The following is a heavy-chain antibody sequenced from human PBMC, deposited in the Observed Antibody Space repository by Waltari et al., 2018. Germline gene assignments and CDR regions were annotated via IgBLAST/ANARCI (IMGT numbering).Heavy chain of an antibody. CDR2: INSEGSDT. CDR1: GFTFSRYW. Sequence: EEQLVESGGGLIQPGESLRVSCVVSGFTFSRYWMNWVRQAPGKGLVWVNCINSEGSDTSYADSVKGRFTISRDNAKNTVYLQMKSLRAEDTAVYYCARVARKTYSSPVPGRDYYYGMDVWGLGTTVTVSS. J-gene: IGHJ6*02. CDR3: ARVARKTYSSPVPGRDYYYGMDV. V-gene: IGHV3-74*01. D-gene: IGHD6-13*01.